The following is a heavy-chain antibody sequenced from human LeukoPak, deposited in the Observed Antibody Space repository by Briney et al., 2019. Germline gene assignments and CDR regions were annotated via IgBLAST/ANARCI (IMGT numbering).Heavy chain of an antibody. Sequence: GGSLRLSCAVSGFTFRSYAMNWVRQAPGKGLEWVAAITADGGSTHYTTSVKGRFIISRDNSKNTLYLQMNSLRAEDTAVYYCAKAGAVVVVAAKYFDYWGQGTLVTVSS. CDR3: AKAGAVVVVAAKYFDY. J-gene: IGHJ4*02. D-gene: IGHD2-15*01. V-gene: IGHV3-23*01. CDR1: GFTFRSYA. CDR2: ITADGGST.